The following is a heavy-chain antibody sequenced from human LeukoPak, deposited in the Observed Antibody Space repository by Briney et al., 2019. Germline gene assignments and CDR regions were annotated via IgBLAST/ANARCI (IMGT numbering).Heavy chain of an antibody. CDR3: ASGAEGYVFDP. CDR2: ISSSSSTI. V-gene: IGHV3-48*01. CDR1: GFTFSSYS. D-gene: IGHD5-12*01. J-gene: IGHJ5*02. Sequence: GGSLRLSCAVSGFTFSSYSMNWVRQAPGEGLEWVSYISSSSSTIYYADSVKGRLTISRDNAKNSLYLQMNSLRAEDTAVYYCASGAEGYVFDPWGQGTLVTVSS.